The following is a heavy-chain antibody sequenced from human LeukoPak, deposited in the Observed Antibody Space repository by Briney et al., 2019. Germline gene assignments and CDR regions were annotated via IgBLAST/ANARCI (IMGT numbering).Heavy chain of an antibody. CDR2: IYHSGST. J-gene: IGHJ5*02. CDR3: ARTSRNYYDSSGYYYFNWFDP. CDR1: GGSISSGGYS. V-gene: IGHV4-30-2*01. D-gene: IGHD3-22*01. Sequence: SETLSLTCAVSGGSISSGGYSWSWIRQPPGKGLEWIGYIYHSGSTYYNPSLKSRVTISVDRSKNQFSLKLSSVTAADTAVYYCARTSRNYYDSSGYYYFNWFDPWGQGTLVTVSS.